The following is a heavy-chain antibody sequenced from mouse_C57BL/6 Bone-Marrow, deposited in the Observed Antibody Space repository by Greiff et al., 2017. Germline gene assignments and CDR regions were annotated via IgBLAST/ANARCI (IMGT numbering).Heavy chain of an antibody. V-gene: IGHV1-19*01. CDR2: INPYYGGT. Sequence: VQLQQSGPVLVKPGASVKMSCKASGYTFTDYYMNWVKQSHGKSLEWIGVINPYYGGTSYNQKFKGKATLTVDKSSSTAYMELNSLTSEDSSVYYCSRREMFAYWGQGTLVTVSA. J-gene: IGHJ3*01. CDR1: GYTFTDYY. CDR3: SRREMFAY.